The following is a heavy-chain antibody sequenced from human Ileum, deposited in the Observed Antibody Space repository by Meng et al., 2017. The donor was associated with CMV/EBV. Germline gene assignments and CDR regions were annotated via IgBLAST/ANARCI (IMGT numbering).Heavy chain of an antibody. Sequence: SGATLVKPTQTHTLTCTFSGFSLTTSTVGVGWVRQPPGKALEWLAFINWNDDGRYNSALKARLTVTKDTSKNQVVLTMTNMHPVDTATYYCVHVIAGVWEPIVFWAQGTLVTVSS. CDR3: VHVIAGVWEPIVF. V-gene: IGHV2-5*01. D-gene: IGHD1-26*01. CDR2: INWNDDG. CDR1: GFSLTTSTVG. J-gene: IGHJ4*02.